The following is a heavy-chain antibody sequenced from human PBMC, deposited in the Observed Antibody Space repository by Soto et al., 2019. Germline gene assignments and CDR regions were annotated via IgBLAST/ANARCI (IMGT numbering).Heavy chain of an antibody. D-gene: IGHD3-22*01. CDR1: GFTFSSYA. Sequence: PGGSLRLSCAASGFTFSSYAMSWVRQAPGKGLEWVSAISGSGGSTYYADSVKGRFTISRDNSKNTLYLQMNSLRAGDTAVYYCAKDSSYDSSGYYEGYYYYGMDVWGQGTTVTVSS. J-gene: IGHJ6*02. CDR3: AKDSSYDSSGYYEGYYYYGMDV. V-gene: IGHV3-23*01. CDR2: ISGSGGST.